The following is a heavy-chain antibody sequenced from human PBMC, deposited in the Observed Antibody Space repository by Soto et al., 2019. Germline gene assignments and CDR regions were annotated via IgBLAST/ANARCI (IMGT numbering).Heavy chain of an antibody. CDR2: IVPMLGTP. D-gene: IGHD3-10*01. CDR1: GGTFDKFI. Sequence: VKVSCKASGGTFDKFIMNWVRQTPGRGLEWMGGIVPMLGTPTYAEKFKGRVRISATGSATTTYMEVTSLRSEDTAIYYCARNGTYGSSRSHYSGMDVWGQGTTVTVSS. V-gene: IGHV1-69*13. CDR3: ARNGTYGSSRSHYSGMDV. J-gene: IGHJ6*02.